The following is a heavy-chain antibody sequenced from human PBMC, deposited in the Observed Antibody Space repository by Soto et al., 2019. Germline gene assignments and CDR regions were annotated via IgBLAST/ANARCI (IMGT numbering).Heavy chain of an antibody. V-gene: IGHV3-30*18. J-gene: IGHJ4*02. D-gene: IGHD6-13*01. CDR3: AKLYSSSPFDY. Sequence: PGGSLRLSCAASGFTLSSYGMHWVRQAPGKGLEWVAVISYDGSNKYYADSVKGRFTISRDNSKNTLYLQMNSLRAEDTAVYYCAKLYSSSPFDYWGQGTLVTVSS. CDR2: ISYDGSNK. CDR1: GFTLSSYG.